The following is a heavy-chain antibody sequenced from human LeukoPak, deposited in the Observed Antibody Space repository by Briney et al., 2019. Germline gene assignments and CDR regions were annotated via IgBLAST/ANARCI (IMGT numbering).Heavy chain of an antibody. D-gene: IGHD3-3*01. CDR1: GGSISSYY. V-gene: IGHV4-4*07. Sequence: SETLSLTCTVSGGSISSYYWSWIRQPAGKGLEWIGRIYTSGSTNSNSSLKSRVTMSVDTSKNQFSLKLSSVTAADTAVYYCARGPIVTGVVDYWGQGTLVTVSS. CDR3: ARGPIVTGVVDY. CDR2: IYTSGST. J-gene: IGHJ4*02.